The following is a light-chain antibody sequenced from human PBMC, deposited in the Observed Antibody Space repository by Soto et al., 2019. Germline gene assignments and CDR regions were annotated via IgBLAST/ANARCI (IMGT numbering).Light chain of an antibody. CDR1: QSISDS. V-gene: IGKV1-5*03. CDR2: EAS. CDR3: QQYNGYWT. Sequence: DIQMTQSPSTLSASVGDRVTITCRASQSISDSLAWYQQKPGKAPKLLIYEASSLKSGVPSRFSGSGSGTEYTLTISSPKPDDFATYYCQQYNGYWTFGQGTKVEIK. J-gene: IGKJ1*01.